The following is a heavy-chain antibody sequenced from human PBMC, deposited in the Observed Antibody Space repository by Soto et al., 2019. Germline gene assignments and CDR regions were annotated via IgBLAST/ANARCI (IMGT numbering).Heavy chain of an antibody. Sequence: QVQLVESGGGVVQPGRSLRLSCAASGFTFSSYGMHWVRQAPGKGLEWVAVIWYDGSNKYYADSVKGRFTISRDNSKSTLFLQMDSLRAEDTAVYYCARAPPHMTTVTYLNYWGQGTLVTVSS. D-gene: IGHD4-17*01. CDR1: GFTFSSYG. V-gene: IGHV3-33*01. J-gene: IGHJ4*02. CDR3: ARAPPHMTTVTYLNY. CDR2: IWYDGSNK.